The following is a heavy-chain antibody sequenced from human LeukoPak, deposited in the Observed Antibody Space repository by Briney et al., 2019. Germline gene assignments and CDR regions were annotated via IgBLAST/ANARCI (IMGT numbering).Heavy chain of an antibody. CDR1: GFTFSTYA. V-gene: IGHV3-23*01. Sequence: GGSLRLSCAASGFTFSTYAMSWVRQAPGKGLEWVSAISGSGGSTYYADPVKGRFTISRDNSKNTLYLQMNSLRAEDTAVYYCAKEEYYASGSHGDYYGMDVWGQGTTVTVSS. J-gene: IGHJ6*02. CDR2: ISGSGGST. D-gene: IGHD3-10*01. CDR3: AKEEYYASGSHGDYYGMDV.